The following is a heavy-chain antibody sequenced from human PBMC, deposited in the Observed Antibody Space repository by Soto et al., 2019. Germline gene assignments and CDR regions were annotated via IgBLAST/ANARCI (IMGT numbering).Heavy chain of an antibody. V-gene: IGHV4-59*01. D-gene: IGHD6-13*01. CDR1: GGSISSYY. CDR2: IYYSGST. J-gene: IGHJ6*03. Sequence: SETLSLTCTVSGGSISSYYWSWIRQPPGKGLEWIGYIYYSGSTNYNPSLKSRVTISVDTSKNQFSLKLSSVTAADTAVYYCARGGSSWYLAYYYYYMDVWGKGTTVTVSS. CDR3: ARGGSSWYLAYYYYYMDV.